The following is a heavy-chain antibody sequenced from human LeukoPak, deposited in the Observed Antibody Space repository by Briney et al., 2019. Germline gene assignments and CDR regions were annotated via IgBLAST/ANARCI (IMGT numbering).Heavy chain of an antibody. J-gene: IGHJ4*02. Sequence: GGSLRLSCAASGFTFGSYSMNWVRQAPGKGLEWVSSISSSGSHMYYADSVKGRFTISRDNAKNSLYLQMNSLRAEDTAVYYCARLTFGGVIGFDYWGQGTLVTVSS. D-gene: IGHD3-16*02. CDR1: GFTFGSYS. CDR2: ISSSGSHM. V-gene: IGHV3-21*01. CDR3: ARLTFGGVIGFDY.